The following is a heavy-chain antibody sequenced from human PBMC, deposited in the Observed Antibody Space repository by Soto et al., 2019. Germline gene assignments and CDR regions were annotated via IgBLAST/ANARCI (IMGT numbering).Heavy chain of an antibody. CDR2: TYYRSKWYN. J-gene: IGHJ5*02. V-gene: IGHV6-1*01. CDR3: ARDLVSDSSSWYWFDP. CDR1: GDSVSSNSAA. Sequence: PSQTLSLTCAISGDSVSSNSAAWNWIRQSPSRGLEWLGRTYYRSKWYNDYAVSVKSRITINPDTSKNQFSLQLNSVTPEDTAVYYCARDLVSDSSSWYWFDPWGQGTLVTVSS. D-gene: IGHD6-13*01.